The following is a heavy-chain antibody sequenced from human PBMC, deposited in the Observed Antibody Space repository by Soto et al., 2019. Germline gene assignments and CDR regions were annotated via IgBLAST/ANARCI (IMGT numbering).Heavy chain of an antibody. D-gene: IGHD3-22*01. CDR1: GASVTDYP. CDR3: ARVFYTDSGGYPRPIFDS. Sequence: QVQLQGSGPGLVRPSGTLSLTCSVSGASVTDYPWTWIRQPAGRGLEWIGLIYRSGSTTYNPSLESRVTMSLDTSKTQFSLRLTSVTAAETAVYYCARVFYTDSGGYPRPIFDSWSQGTLVTVSS. CDR2: IYRSGST. J-gene: IGHJ4*02. V-gene: IGHV4-4*07.